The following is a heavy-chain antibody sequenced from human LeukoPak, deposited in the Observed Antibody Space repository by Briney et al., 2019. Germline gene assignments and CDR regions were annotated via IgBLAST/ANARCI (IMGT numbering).Heavy chain of an antibody. Sequence: ASVKVSCKXSGYTFTGYYMHWVRQAPGQGLEWMGRINPNSGGTNYAQKFQGRVTMTRDTSISTAYMELSRLRSDDTAVYYCASSSGGSINYFDYWGQGTLVTVSS. CDR1: GYTFTGYY. CDR3: ASSSGGSINYFDY. V-gene: IGHV1-2*06. J-gene: IGHJ4*02. D-gene: IGHD2-15*01. CDR2: INPNSGGT.